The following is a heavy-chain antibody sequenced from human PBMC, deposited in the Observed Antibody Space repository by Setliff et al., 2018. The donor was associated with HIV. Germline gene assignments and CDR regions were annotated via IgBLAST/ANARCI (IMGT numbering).Heavy chain of an antibody. Sequence: SQTLSLPCSVSGVSVGSGDYYWHWIRQHPEKALEWIGYIFHSGDTYYNPSLKSRISMSVDTSKNQFSLELTSLTAADTAVYYCATRPRIAARPFDYWGQGMLVTVSS. CDR2: IFHSGDT. CDR3: ATRPRIAARPFDY. CDR1: GVSVGSGDYY. J-gene: IGHJ4*02. V-gene: IGHV4-31*02. D-gene: IGHD6-6*01.